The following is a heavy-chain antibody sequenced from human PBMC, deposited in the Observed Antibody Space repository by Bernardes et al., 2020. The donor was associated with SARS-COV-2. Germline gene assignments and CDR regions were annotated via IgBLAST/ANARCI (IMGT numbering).Heavy chain of an antibody. Sequence: SLRLSCAASGFTFSSYAMSWVRQAPGKGLEWVSAISGSGGSTYYADSVKGRFTISRDNSKNTLYLQMNSLRAEDTAVYYCATVRSVVPAAIRGLNDYWGQGTLVTVSS. D-gene: IGHD2-2*02. CDR3: ATVRSVVPAAIRGLNDY. V-gene: IGHV3-23*01. J-gene: IGHJ4*02. CDR2: ISGSGGST. CDR1: GFTFSSYA.